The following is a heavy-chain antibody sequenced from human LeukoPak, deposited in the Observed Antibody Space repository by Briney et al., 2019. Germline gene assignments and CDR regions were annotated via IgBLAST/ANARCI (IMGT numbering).Heavy chain of an antibody. V-gene: IGHV4-39*07. Sequence: SETLSLTCTVSGGSISSSSYYWGWIRQPPGKGLEWIGSIYYSGSTYYNPSLKSRVTISVDTSKNQFSLKLSSVTAADTAVYYCARAELGSGWYGGEYYFDYWGQGTLVTVSS. D-gene: IGHD6-19*01. CDR2: IYYSGST. CDR1: GGSISSSSYY. CDR3: ARAELGSGWYGGEYYFDY. J-gene: IGHJ4*02.